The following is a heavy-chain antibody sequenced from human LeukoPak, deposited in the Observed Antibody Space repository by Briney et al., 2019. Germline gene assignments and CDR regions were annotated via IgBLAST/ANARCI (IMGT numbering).Heavy chain of an antibody. Sequence: SETLSLTCTVSGGSISSYYWSWIRQPAGKGLEWIGRIYTSGSTNYNPSLKSRVTMSVDTSKNQFSLKLSSVTAADTAVYYCAREGAAPYPGWFDPWGQGTLVTASS. CDR3: AREGAAPYPGWFDP. CDR1: GGSISSYY. V-gene: IGHV4-4*07. D-gene: IGHD6-13*01. CDR2: IYTSGST. J-gene: IGHJ5*02.